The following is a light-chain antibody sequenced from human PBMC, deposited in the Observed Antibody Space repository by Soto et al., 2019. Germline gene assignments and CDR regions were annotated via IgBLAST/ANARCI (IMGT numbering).Light chain of an antibody. CDR3: SSYTSSSTPYV. Sequence: QSALTQPASVSGSPGQSITISCTGTSSDVGGYNYVSWYQQHPGKAPKLMIYDVSNQPSGVSNRFSGSKSGNTASLTISGLQAEDEADYYCSSYTSSSTPYVFGTVTKLTVL. CDR1: SSDVGGYNY. J-gene: IGLJ1*01. V-gene: IGLV2-14*01. CDR2: DVS.